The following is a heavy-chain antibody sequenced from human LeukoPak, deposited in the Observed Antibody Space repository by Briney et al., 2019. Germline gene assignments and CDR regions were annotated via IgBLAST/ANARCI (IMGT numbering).Heavy chain of an antibody. CDR3: AKSVYGSGNY. CDR1: GLTISSYG. J-gene: IGHJ4*02. Sequence: GGSRRLSCAASGLTISSYGMSWVGQAPGKGLEWVSSISGGTTYYADSVKGRFTISRDNSKNIVSLQMNSLRAEDTAVYYCAKSVYGSGNYWGQGSLVTVSS. D-gene: IGHD3-10*01. V-gene: IGHV3-23*01. CDR2: ISGGTT.